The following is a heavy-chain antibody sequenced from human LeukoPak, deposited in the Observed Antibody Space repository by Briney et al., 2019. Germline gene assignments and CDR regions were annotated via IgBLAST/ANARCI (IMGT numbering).Heavy chain of an antibody. D-gene: IGHD6-19*01. CDR2: ISGYNGDT. CDR3: ARVPSNTSGNNPYFDY. Sequence: ASVTVSCKASGYTFTRHGISWVRQAPGQGLEWMGWISGYNGDTKYAQNFQGRVTITTDTSTTTVYMELRSLRSDDTAVYYCARVPSNTSGNNPYFDYWGQGTMVTVSS. J-gene: IGHJ4*02. CDR1: GYTFTRHG. V-gene: IGHV1-18*04.